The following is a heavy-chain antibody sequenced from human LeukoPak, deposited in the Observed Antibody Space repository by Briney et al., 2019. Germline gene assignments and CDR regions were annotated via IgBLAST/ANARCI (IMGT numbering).Heavy chain of an antibody. CDR1: GFTFSDSY. J-gene: IGHJ4*02. Sequence: GGSLRLSCAASGFTFSDSYMTWIRQAPGKGLEWISYISSSGFTIYYTDSVKGRFTISRDNARNSPYLQMHSLRAEDTAVYYCARGSGGGAAIDFWGQGTLVTVSS. CDR2: ISSSGFTI. CDR3: ARGSGGGAAIDF. V-gene: IGHV3-11*01. D-gene: IGHD2-21*01.